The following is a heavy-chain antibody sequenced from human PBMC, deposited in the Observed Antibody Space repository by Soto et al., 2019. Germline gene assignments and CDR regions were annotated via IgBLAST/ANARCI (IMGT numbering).Heavy chain of an antibody. Sequence: QVQLVESGGGVVQPGRSLRLSCAASGFTFSSYGMHWFRQAPGKGLEWVAVISYDGSNKYYADSVKGRFTISRDNSKNTLYLQMNSLRAEDTAVYYCASLGATAGLEIEYSSSSLGHYYYYGMDVWGQGTTVTVSS. V-gene: IGHV3-30*03. CDR2: ISYDGSNK. J-gene: IGHJ6*02. CDR3: ASLGATAGLEIEYSSSSLGHYYYYGMDV. CDR1: GFTFSSYG. D-gene: IGHD6-6*01.